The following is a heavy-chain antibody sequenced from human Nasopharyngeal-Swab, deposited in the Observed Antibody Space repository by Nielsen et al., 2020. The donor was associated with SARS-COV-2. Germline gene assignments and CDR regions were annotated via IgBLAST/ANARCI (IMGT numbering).Heavy chain of an antibody. V-gene: IGHV4-59*01. J-gene: IGHJ4*02. D-gene: IGHD1-26*01. Sequence: SETLSLTCTVSGGSISSYYWSWIRHPPGKGLEWIGYIYYSGSTNYNPTLKSRVTISVDTSKNQFSLKLGSVTAADPAVYYCARETSGSYYPFDYWGQGTLVTVSS. CDR1: GGSISSYY. CDR2: IYYSGST. CDR3: ARETSGSYYPFDY.